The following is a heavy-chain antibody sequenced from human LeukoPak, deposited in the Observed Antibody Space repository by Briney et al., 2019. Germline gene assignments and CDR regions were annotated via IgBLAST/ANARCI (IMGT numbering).Heavy chain of an antibody. Sequence: PSETLSLTCTVSGYSISSGYYWGWIRQPPGKGLEWIGSIYHSGSTYYNPSLKSRVTISVDTSKNQFSLKLSSVTAADTAVYYCATFALSYSSSWFIRSGMDVWGKGTTVTISS. J-gene: IGHJ6*03. V-gene: IGHV4-38-2*02. CDR3: ATFALSYSSSWFIRSGMDV. CDR2: IYHSGST. D-gene: IGHD6-13*01. CDR1: GYSISSGYY.